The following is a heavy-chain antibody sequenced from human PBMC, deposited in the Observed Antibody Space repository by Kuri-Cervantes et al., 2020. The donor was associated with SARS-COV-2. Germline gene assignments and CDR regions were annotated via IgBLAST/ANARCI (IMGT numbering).Heavy chain of an antibody. CDR1: GFTFSSYS. CDR2: ISSTSSYI. V-gene: IGHV3-21*03. CDR3: ARRHGSGSIDY. D-gene: IGHD3-3*01. J-gene: IGHJ4*02. Sequence: GGSLRLSCAASGFTFSSYSMNWVRLAPGKGLEWVSFISSTSSYIYYADSVKGRFTISRDNSKNTLYLQMNRLRAEDTAVYYCARRHGSGSIDYWGQGTLVTVSS.